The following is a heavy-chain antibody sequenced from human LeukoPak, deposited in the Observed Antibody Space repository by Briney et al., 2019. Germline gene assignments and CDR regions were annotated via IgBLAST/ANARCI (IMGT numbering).Heavy chain of an antibody. CDR3: ARAPKWELLQGAYDI. D-gene: IGHD1-26*01. CDR2: INPSGGST. CDR1: GYTFTSYY. J-gene: IGHJ3*02. Sequence: ASVKVSCKASGYTFTSYYMHWVRQAPGQGLEWMGIINPSGGSTSYAQKFQGRVTMTRDTSTSTVYMELSSLRSEDTAVYYCARAPKWELLQGAYDIWGQGIMVTVSS. V-gene: IGHV1-46*01.